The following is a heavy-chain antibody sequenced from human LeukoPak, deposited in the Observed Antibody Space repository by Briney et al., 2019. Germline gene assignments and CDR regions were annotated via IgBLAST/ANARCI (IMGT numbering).Heavy chain of an antibody. CDR1: GFTFSDYY. J-gene: IGHJ3*02. CDR2: ISSSGSTI. D-gene: IGHD3-22*01. V-gene: IGHV3-11*01. CDR3: AASPYYYYDSSGYAFDI. Sequence: GGSLRLSCAASGFTFSDYYMSWIRQAPGKGLEWVSYISSSGSTIYYADSVKGRFTISRDNAKNSLYLQMNSLRAEDTAVYYCAASPYYYYDSSGYAFDIWGQGTMVTVSS.